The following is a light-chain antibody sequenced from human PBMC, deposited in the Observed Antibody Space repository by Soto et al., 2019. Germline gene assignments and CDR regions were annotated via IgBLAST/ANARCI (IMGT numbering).Light chain of an antibody. CDR3: AAWDDSLNGVV. V-gene: IGLV1-44*01. CDR1: SSNIGSNT. J-gene: IGLJ2*01. Sequence: QSVLTQPPSASGTPGQRVTISCSGSSSNIGSNTVNWYQQLPGTAPKLLIYSNNYRPSGVPDRFSGYKSGTSASLAISGLQSEDEGDYYCAAWDDSLNGVVFGGGTKVTVL. CDR2: SNN.